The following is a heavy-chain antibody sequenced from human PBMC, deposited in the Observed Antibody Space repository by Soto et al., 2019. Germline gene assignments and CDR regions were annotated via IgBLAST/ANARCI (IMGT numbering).Heavy chain of an antibody. CDR3: AKDGEVVVVVPAARLYYYYGMDV. V-gene: IGHV3-23*01. D-gene: IGHD2-2*01. CDR1: GFTFSSYA. CDR2: ISGSGGST. Sequence: HPGGSLRLSCAASGFTFSSYAMSWVRQAPGKGLEWVSAISGSGGSTYYADSVKGRFTISRDNSKNTLYLQMNSLRAEDTAVYYCAKDGEVVVVVPAARLYYYYGMDVWGQGTTVTVSS. J-gene: IGHJ6*02.